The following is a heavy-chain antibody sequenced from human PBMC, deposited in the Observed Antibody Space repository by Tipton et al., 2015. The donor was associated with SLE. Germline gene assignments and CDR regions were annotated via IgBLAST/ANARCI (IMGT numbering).Heavy chain of an antibody. CDR1: GGSISSYY. J-gene: IGHJ4*02. CDR2: IYYSGST. V-gene: IGHV4-39*07. D-gene: IGHD3-10*01. Sequence: TLSLTCTVSGGSISSYYWGWIRQPPGKGLEWIGSIYYSGSTYYNPSLKSRVTISVDTSKNQFSLKLSSVTAADTAVYYCARQGRFTGLDYWGQGTLVTVSS. CDR3: ARQGRFTGLDY.